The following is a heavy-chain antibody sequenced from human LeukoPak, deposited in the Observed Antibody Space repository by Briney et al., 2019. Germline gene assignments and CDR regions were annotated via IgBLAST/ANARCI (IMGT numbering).Heavy chain of an antibody. CDR3: ARDMTGGIWARATSFDH. Sequence: ASVTVSFMTSGYTFSAFYMHWVRQAPGQGPEWMGWINPDSGGSEYGQKFQGRVTFTSDTSSTTIYMEVRSLKSDDTAVYYCARDMTGGIWARATSFDHWGQGTLVTVSS. CDR1: GYTFSAFY. D-gene: IGHD1-14*01. V-gene: IGHV1-2*02. J-gene: IGHJ4*02. CDR2: INPDSGGS.